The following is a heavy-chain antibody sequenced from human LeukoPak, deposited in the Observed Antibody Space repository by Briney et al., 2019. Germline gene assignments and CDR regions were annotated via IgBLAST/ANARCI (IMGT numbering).Heavy chain of an antibody. CDR2: IYYSGST. V-gene: IGHV4-34*09. J-gene: IGHJ4*02. D-gene: IGHD5-24*01. CDR3: ARDGDGFFDY. CDR1: GGSFSGYY. Sequence: PSETLSLTCAVYGGSFSGYYWSWIRQPPGKGLEWIGYIYYSGSTYYSPSLKSRVTISVDTSKNQFSLKLSSVTAADTAVYYCARDGDGFFDYWGQGTLVTVSS.